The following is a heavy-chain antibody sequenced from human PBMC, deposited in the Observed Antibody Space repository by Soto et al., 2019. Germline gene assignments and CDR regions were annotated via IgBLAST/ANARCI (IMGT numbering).Heavy chain of an antibody. V-gene: IGHV3-33*01. D-gene: IGHD6-19*01. Sequence: QVQLVESGGGVVQPERSLRLSCVASGFPLSSNGMHWVRQAPGKGLEWVATICYDGTKTYYSESVKGRFTISRDNSNNTLYRQMNSLRAEDTAVYYCARDTGRGWYPGYWGQGTLVAASS. CDR1: GFPLSSNG. J-gene: IGHJ4*02. CDR2: ICYDGTKT. CDR3: ARDTGRGWYPGY.